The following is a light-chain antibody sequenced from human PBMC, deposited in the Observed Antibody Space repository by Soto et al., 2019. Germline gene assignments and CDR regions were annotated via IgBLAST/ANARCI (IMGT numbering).Light chain of an antibody. Sequence: QSALTQPASVSGSPGQSITISCTGTSSDVGGYNYVSWYQQHPGKAPILMSYEVSNRPSGVSNRLSGSKSGTKASLTISGLQAEDEADYYCSSYTRSSTYVFGTGTTPTVL. CDR2: EVS. V-gene: IGLV2-14*01. J-gene: IGLJ1*01. CDR3: SSYTRSSTYV. CDR1: SSDVGGYNY.